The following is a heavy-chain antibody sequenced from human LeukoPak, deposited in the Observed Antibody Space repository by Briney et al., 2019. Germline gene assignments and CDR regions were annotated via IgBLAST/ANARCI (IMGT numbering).Heavy chain of an antibody. Sequence: SETLSLTCTVSGGSISSGGYYWSWIRQHPGKGLEWIGYIYYSGSTYYNPSLKSRVTISVDTSKNQFSLKLSSVTAADTAVYYCARGTFLTRFLEWLSYNWFDPWGQGTLVTVSS. CDR3: ARGTFLTRFLEWLSYNWFDP. CDR1: GGSISSGGYY. CDR2: IYYSGST. V-gene: IGHV4-31*03. D-gene: IGHD3-3*01. J-gene: IGHJ5*02.